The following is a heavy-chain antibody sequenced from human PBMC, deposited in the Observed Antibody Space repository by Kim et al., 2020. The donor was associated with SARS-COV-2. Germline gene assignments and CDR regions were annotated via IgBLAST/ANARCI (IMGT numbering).Heavy chain of an antibody. Sequence: SVKVSCKASGGTFSSYAISWVRQAPGQGLEWMGGITPIFGTANYAQKFQGRVTITADESTSTAYMELSSLRSEDTAVYYCARTEQYSSSGRTFDYWGQGTLVTVSS. CDR3: ARTEQYSSSGRTFDY. V-gene: IGHV1-69*13. CDR2: ITPIFGTA. CDR1: GGTFSSYA. J-gene: IGHJ4*02. D-gene: IGHD6-6*01.